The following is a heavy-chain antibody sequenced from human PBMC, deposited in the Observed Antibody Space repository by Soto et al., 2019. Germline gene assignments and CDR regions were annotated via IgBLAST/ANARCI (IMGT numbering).Heavy chain of an antibody. J-gene: IGHJ4*02. D-gene: IGHD3-16*02. CDR3: ARASRVVSAYDYVWGSYRYSFDY. Sequence: QVQLQESGPGLVKPSGTLSLTCAVSGGSISSSNWWSWVRQPPGKGLGWIGEIYHSGSTNYNPSLKSRVTISVDKSKNQFSLKLSSVTAADTAVYYCARASRVVSAYDYVWGSYRYSFDYWGQGTLVTVSS. CDR1: GGSISSSNW. V-gene: IGHV4-4*02. CDR2: IYHSGST.